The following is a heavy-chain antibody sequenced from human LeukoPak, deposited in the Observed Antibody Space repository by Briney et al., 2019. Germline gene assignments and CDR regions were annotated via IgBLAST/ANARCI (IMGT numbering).Heavy chain of an antibody. J-gene: IGHJ5*02. Sequence: SETLSLTCTVSGGSISSYYWSWIRQPAGKGLEWIGRIYSSGITSCNPSLKSRVTMSVDTSKNQFSLKLSSVTAADAAVYYCARDKSIAVAGSRFDPWDQGTLVTVSS. D-gene: IGHD6-19*01. CDR1: GGSISSYY. V-gene: IGHV4-4*07. CDR2: IYSSGIT. CDR3: ARDKSIAVAGSRFDP.